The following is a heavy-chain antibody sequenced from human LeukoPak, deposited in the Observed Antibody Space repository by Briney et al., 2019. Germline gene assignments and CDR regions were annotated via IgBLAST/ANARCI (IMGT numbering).Heavy chain of an antibody. J-gene: IGHJ5*02. Sequence: SETLSLTCTVSGGSISSGGYYWSWIRQHPGKGLEWIGYIYYSGSTYYNPSLKSRVTISVDTSKNQFSLKLSSVTAADTAVYYCARGQHGGAVAAPPSNWFDPWGQGTLVTVSS. V-gene: IGHV4-31*03. D-gene: IGHD6-19*01. CDR1: GGSISSGGYY. CDR2: IYYSGST. CDR3: ARGQHGGAVAAPPSNWFDP.